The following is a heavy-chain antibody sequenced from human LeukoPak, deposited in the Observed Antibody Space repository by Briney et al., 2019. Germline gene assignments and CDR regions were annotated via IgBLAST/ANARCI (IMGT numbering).Heavy chain of an antibody. J-gene: IGHJ4*02. V-gene: IGHV3-11*06. CDR2: ISSSSSYT. D-gene: IGHD4-17*01. CDR1: GFTFSDYY. CDR3: ARGGYGDYVIVY. Sequence: PGGSLRLSCAASGFTFSDYYMSWIHQAPGKGLEWVSYISSSSSYTNYADSVKGRFTISRDNAKNSLYLQMNSLRAEDTAVYYCARGGYGDYVIVYWGQGTLVTVSS.